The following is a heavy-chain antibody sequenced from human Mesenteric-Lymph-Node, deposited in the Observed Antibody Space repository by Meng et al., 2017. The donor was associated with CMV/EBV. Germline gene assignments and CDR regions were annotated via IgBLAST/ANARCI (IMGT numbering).Heavy chain of an antibody. J-gene: IGHJ4*02. V-gene: IGHV4-34*01. CDR1: GGSFSGYY. CDR3: ARGSSYDILTGYFDY. CDR2: INHSGST. D-gene: IGHD3-9*01. Sequence: VQFTQWGTGLSKPLETLSVTCAVYGGSFSGYYWNWIRQSPEKGLEWSGEINHSGSTTYNPSFTSRIIISVDTSTNQISLNMSSVTAADTAVYYCARGSSYDILTGYFDYWGQGALVTVSS.